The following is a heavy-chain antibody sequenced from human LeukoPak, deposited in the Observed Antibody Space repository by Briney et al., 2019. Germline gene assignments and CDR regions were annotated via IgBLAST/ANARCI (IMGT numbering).Heavy chain of an antibody. CDR2: IRHSGVDS. CDR1: GVTLSSYA. V-gene: IGHV3-23*01. Sequence: GGSLRLSCAASGVTLSSYAMSWARQAPGKGLEWVSGIRHSGVDSSYADSVKGRFTISRDNSKNMLYLQMNSLRDDDTGVYYCARDRRATPMYFFDFWGQGTPVTVSS. J-gene: IGHJ4*02. CDR3: ARDRRATPMYFFDF. D-gene: IGHD2-15*01.